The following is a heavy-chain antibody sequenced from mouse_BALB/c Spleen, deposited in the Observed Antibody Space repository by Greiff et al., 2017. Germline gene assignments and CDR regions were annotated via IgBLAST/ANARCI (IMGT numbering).Heavy chain of an antibody. J-gene: IGHJ4*01. CDR2: ISSGSSTI. CDR3: ARSGGFYAMDY. Sequence: EVLLVESGGGLVQPGGSRKLSCAASGFTFSSFGMHWVRQAPEKGLEWVAYISSGSSTIYYADTVKGRFTISRDNPTNTLYLQMTSLRSEDTAMYYCARSGGFYAMDYWGQGTSVTVSS. V-gene: IGHV5-17*02. D-gene: IGHD1-1*02. CDR1: GFTFSSFG.